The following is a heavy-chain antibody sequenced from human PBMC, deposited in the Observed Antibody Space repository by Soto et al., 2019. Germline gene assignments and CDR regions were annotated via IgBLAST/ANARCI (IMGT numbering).Heavy chain of an antibody. CDR1: GGTFSSYA. D-gene: IGHD3-22*01. J-gene: IGHJ3*02. Sequence: SVKVSCKASGGTFSSYAISWVRQAPGQGLEWMGGIIPIFGTANYAQKFQGRVTITADESTSTAYMELSSLRSEDTAVYYCARRYYDSSGYYFAFDIWGQGTMVTVSS. CDR3: ARRYYDSSGYYFAFDI. CDR2: IIPIFGTA. V-gene: IGHV1-69*13.